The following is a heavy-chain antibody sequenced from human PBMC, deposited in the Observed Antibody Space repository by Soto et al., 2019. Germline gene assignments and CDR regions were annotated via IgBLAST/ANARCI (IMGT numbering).Heavy chain of an antibody. V-gene: IGHV1-69*01. J-gene: IGHJ4*02. D-gene: IGHD2-21*01. CDR1: ADTFSSYA. CDR2: IIPFFNTP. CDR3: AAESAYGGNPLAFLY. Sequence: QVQLVQAGGEVKRPGSSVRVSCKASADTFSSYAISWVRQAPGQGLDWMGGIIPFFNTPNYAQKFQGRVTITADESTRKAYMDLSSLRSEDTAMYYCAAESAYGGNPLAFLYWGQGTLVTVSS.